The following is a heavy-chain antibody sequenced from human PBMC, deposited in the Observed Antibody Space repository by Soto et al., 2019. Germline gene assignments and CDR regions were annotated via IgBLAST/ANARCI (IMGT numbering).Heavy chain of an antibody. Sequence: ASETLSLTCAVYGGSFSGYYWSWIRQPPGKGLEWIGEINHSGSTNYNPSLKSRVTISVDTSKNQFSLKLSSVTAADTAVYYCARLASSWYGVYGIVGASYYYSGMDVWGQGTTVTVSS. CDR2: INHSGST. D-gene: IGHD1-26*01. CDR3: ARLASSWYGVYGIVGASYYYSGMDV. J-gene: IGHJ6*02. CDR1: GGSFSGYY. V-gene: IGHV4-34*01.